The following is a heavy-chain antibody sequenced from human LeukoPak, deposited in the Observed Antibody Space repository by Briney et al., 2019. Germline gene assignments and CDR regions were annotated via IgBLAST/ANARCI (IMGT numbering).Heavy chain of an antibody. V-gene: IGHV3-33*01. CDR3: ARRRNSSSWYYFDY. D-gene: IGHD6-13*01. CDR1: GFTFSSYG. J-gene: IGHJ4*02. CDR2: VWYDGINK. Sequence: GGSLRLSCAASGFTFSSYGIHWVRQAPGKGLEWEAVVWYDGINKYYADSVKGRFTTSRDNAKNSLHLQMHSLRAEDTAVYYCARRRNSSSWYYFDYWGQGTLVTVSS.